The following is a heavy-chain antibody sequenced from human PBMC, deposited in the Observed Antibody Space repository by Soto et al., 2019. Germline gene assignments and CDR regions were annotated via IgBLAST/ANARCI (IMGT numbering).Heavy chain of an antibody. Sequence: GGSLSLSCAASGFTFSSYAMSWVRQATGKGLEWVSAISGSGGSTYYADSVKGRFTISRDNSKNTLYLQMNSLRVEDTAVYYCAKEGGATIFGVVTDAFDIWGQGTMVTVSS. CDR2: ISGSGGST. V-gene: IGHV3-23*01. D-gene: IGHD3-3*01. CDR3: AKEGGATIFGVVTDAFDI. J-gene: IGHJ3*02. CDR1: GFTFSSYA.